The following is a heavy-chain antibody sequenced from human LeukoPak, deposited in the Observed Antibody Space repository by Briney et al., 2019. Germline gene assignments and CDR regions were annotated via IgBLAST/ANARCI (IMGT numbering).Heavy chain of an antibody. Sequence: PGGSLRLSCAASGFTFSSYAMSWVRQAPGKGLEWVSAISGSGGSTYYADSVKGRFTISRDNSKNTLYLQMNSLRAEGTAVYYCAKWGRYSSGWYTIFWGQGTLVTVSS. J-gene: IGHJ4*02. V-gene: IGHV3-23*01. CDR1: GFTFSSYA. CDR2: ISGSGGST. CDR3: AKWGRYSSGWYTIF. D-gene: IGHD6-19*01.